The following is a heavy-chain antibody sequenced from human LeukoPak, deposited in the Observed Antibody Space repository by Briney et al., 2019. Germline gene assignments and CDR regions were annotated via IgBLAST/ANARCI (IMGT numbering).Heavy chain of an antibody. CDR2: ISGSGDNT. CDR3: AKTRPLDSSSWSHGDY. D-gene: IGHD6-13*01. V-gene: IGHV3-23*01. CDR1: GFTFSSYA. J-gene: IGHJ4*02. Sequence: GGSLRLSCAASGFTFSSYAMSWVRQAPGKGLEWVSGISGSGDNTYYADSVKGRFTISRDNSKNTLYVQVNSLGTEDTAAYYCAKTRPLDSSSWSHGDYWGQGTLVTVSS.